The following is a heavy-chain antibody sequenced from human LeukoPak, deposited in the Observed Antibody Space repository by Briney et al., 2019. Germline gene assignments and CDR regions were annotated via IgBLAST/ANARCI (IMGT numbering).Heavy chain of an antibody. Sequence: ASVKVSCKASGYTFTGYYMHWVRQAPGQGLEWMGWINPNSGGTNYARKFQGRVTMTRDTSISTAYMELSRLRSDDTAVYYCARDVVVAAPGYYMDVWGKGTTVTVSS. D-gene: IGHD2-15*01. CDR2: INPNSGGT. J-gene: IGHJ6*03. CDR1: GYTFTGYY. CDR3: ARDVVVAAPGYYMDV. V-gene: IGHV1-2*02.